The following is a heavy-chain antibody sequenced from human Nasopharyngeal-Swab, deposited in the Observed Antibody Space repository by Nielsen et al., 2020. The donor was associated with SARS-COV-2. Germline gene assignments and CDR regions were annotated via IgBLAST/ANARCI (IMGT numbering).Heavy chain of an antibody. D-gene: IGHD3-22*01. CDR1: GFTVTYNY. CDR3: ARGRTYDSSGYHYYYYGMDV. CDR2: ISTGGTT. Sequence: GESLKISCAASGFTVTYNYMSWVRQAPGKGLEWVSLISTGGTTSYADSVKGRFTISRDISKNALYLQMNSLRAEDTAVYYCARGRTYDSSGYHYYYYGMDVWGQGTTVTVSS. J-gene: IGHJ6*02. V-gene: IGHV3-53*01.